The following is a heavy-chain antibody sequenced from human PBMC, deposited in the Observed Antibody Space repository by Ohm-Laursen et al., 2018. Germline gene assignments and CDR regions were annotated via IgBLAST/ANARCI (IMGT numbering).Heavy chain of an antibody. CDR3: AKFNADYP. CDR1: GFNLTEHY. Sequence: SLRLSCSASGFNLTEHYMDWARQAPGKGLEWVGRSRHKENNYSTVYAASVRGRFTISRDESKNEMYLQMKSLKTGDTAVYYCAKFNADYPWGQGTLVSVSS. D-gene: IGHD4-17*01. V-gene: IGHV3-72*01. CDR2: SRHKENNYST. J-gene: IGHJ4*02.